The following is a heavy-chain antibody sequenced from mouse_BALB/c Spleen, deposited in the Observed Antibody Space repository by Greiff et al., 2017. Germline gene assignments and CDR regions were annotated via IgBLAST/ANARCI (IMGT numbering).Heavy chain of an antibody. CDR1: GYTFTSYW. J-gene: IGHJ4*01. CDR3: ARAGWLLRDYYAMDY. V-gene: IGHV1-7*01. CDR2: INPSTGYT. D-gene: IGHD2-3*01. Sequence: QVQLQQSGAELAKPGASVKMSCKASGYTFTSYWMHWVKQRPGQGLEWIGYINPSTGYTEYNQKFKDKATLTADKSSSTAYMQLSSLTSEDSAVYYCARAGWLLRDYYAMDYWGQGTSVTVSS.